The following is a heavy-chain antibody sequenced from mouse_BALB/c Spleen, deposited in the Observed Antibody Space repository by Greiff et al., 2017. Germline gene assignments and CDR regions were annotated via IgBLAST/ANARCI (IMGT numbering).Heavy chain of an antibody. CDR2: INSNGGST. J-gene: IGHJ2*01. Sequence: EVQLVESGGGLVKLGGSLKLSCAASGFTFSSYYMSWVRQTPEKRLELVAAINSNGGSTYYPDTVKGRFTISRDNAKNTLYLQMSSLKSEDTALYYCARQGYGNYLYYFDYWGQGTTLTVSS. CDR1: GFTFSSYY. CDR3: ARQGYGNYLYYFDY. D-gene: IGHD2-10*02. V-gene: IGHV5-6-2*01.